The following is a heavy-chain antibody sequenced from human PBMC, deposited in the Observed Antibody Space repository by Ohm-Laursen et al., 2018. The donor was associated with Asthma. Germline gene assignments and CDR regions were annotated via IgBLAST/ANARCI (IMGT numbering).Heavy chain of an antibody. Sequence: SLRLSCAASGFTFSGYYMTWIRQAPGKGLEWVAYISTSGTYTNYADSVKGRFTISRDNAKNSLYLQMNSLGAEDTAVYYCARGRDNGGKGGYFDFWGQGTLVTVSS. CDR3: ARGRDNGGKGGYFDF. J-gene: IGHJ4*02. CDR2: ISTSGTYT. V-gene: IGHV3-11*06. CDR1: GFTFSGYY. D-gene: IGHD4-23*01.